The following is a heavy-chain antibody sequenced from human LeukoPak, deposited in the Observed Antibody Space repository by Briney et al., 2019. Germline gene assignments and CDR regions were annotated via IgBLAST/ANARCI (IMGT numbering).Heavy chain of an antibody. D-gene: IGHD1-20*01. CDR3: AIGNWNGPFDY. J-gene: IGHJ4*02. Sequence: GGSLRLSCAASGFTFSSYSMNWVRQAPGKGLEWVSSIGSSSSYIYYADSVKGRFTISRDNAKNSLYLQMNSLRAEDTAVYYCAIGNWNGPFDYWGQGTLVTVSS. CDR1: GFTFSSYS. V-gene: IGHV3-21*01. CDR2: IGSSSSYI.